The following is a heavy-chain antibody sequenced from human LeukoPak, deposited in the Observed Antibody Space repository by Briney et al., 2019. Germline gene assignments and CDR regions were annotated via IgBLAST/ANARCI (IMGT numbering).Heavy chain of an antibody. D-gene: IGHD4-23*01. CDR1: GFTFSSYW. J-gene: IGHJ4*02. Sequence: GGSLRLSCAASGFTFSSYWMHWVRQAPGKGLVWVSRINSDGSSIDYADSVKGRFTISRDNAKNSLFLQMDGLRVDDTAVYFCARDGRGGHNDFWGQGTLITVSS. CDR2: INSDGSSI. V-gene: IGHV3-74*01. CDR3: ARDGRGGHNDF.